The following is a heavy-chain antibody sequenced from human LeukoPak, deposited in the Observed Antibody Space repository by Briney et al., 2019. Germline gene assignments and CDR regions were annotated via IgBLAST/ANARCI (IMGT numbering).Heavy chain of an antibody. V-gene: IGHV3-74*01. CDR3: ARVGYYDTPSGAFDI. CDR1: GIIFSNYW. D-gene: IGHD3-22*01. CDR2: INRDGSST. Sequence: GGSLRLSCAASGIIFSNYWMHWVRQAPGKGLVWVSRINRDGSSTSYADSVKGRFTISRDNAKNTLYLQMNSLRAEDTAVYYCARVGYYDTPSGAFDIWGQGTMVTVSS. J-gene: IGHJ3*02.